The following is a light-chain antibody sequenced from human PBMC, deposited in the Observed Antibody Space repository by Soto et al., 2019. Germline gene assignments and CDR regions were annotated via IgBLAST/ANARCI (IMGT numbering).Light chain of an antibody. V-gene: IGKV1-5*01. CDR1: QSISSW. Sequence: DIQMTQSPSTLSASVGDRVTITCRASQSISSWWAWYQQKPGKAPKLLIDDASSLESGVPSRVSGSGSGTDITLTISSLQTDEFATEYCQQYNSYSRTFGQGTKLEIK. CDR3: QQYNSYSRT. CDR2: DAS. J-gene: IGKJ2*01.